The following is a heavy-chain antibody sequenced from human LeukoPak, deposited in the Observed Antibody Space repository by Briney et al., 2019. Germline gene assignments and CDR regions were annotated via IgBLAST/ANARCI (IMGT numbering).Heavy chain of an antibody. V-gene: IGHV4-39*07. Sequence: SETLSLTCTVSGGSISSSSYYWGWIRQPPGKGLEWIGSIYYSGSTYYNPSLKSRVTISVDTSKNQFSLKLSSVTAADTAVYYCARVRCGGYDCREGNWFDPWGQGTLVTVSS. D-gene: IGHD5-12*01. CDR3: ARVRCGGYDCREGNWFDP. CDR2: IYYSGST. CDR1: GGSISSSSYY. J-gene: IGHJ5*02.